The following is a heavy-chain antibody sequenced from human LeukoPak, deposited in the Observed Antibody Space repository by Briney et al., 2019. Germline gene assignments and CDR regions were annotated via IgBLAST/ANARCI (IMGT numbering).Heavy chain of an antibody. CDR2: IYYSGST. D-gene: IGHD3-22*01. J-gene: IGHJ4*02. CDR1: GGSISSYY. V-gene: IGHV4-59*12. CDR3: ARGKYYYDSSGYLY. Sequence: SETLSLTCTVSGGSISSYYWSWIRQPPGKGLEWIGYIYYSGSTNYNPSLKSRVTISVDTSKNQFSLKLSSVTAADTAVYYCARGKYYYDSSGYLYWGQGTLVTVSS.